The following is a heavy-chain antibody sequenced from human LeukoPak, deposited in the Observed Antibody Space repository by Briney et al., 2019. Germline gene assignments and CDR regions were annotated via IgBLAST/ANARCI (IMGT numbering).Heavy chain of an antibody. J-gene: IGHJ4*02. V-gene: IGHV3-21*01. CDR3: ARGIAARPNMYYFDY. Sequence: GGSLRLSCAASGFTFSSYSMNWVRQAPGKGLEWVPSISSSSSYIYYADSVKSRFTISRDNAKNSLYLQMNSLRAEDTTVYYCARGIAARPNMYYFDYWGQGTLVTVSS. CDR1: GFTFSSYS. D-gene: IGHD6-6*01. CDR2: ISSSSSYI.